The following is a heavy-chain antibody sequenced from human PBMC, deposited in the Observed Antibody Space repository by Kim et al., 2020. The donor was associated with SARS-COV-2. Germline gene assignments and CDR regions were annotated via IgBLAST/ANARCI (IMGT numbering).Heavy chain of an antibody. J-gene: IGHJ5*01. Sequence: GGSLRLSCEASGFIFSTHWMHWVRQAPGKGLVWVSSIGNDGSRTDYADSVKGRFTISRDNAKNTLSLQMNSLRDEDTAMYYCVNDRFDSWGQGDLVTVTS. CDR3: VNDRFDS. CDR2: IGNDGSRT. V-gene: IGHV3-74*01. CDR1: GFIFSTHW.